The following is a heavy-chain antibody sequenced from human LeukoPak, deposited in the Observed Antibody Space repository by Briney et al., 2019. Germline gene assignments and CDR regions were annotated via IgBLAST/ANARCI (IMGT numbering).Heavy chain of an antibody. Sequence: SETLSLTCTVSGGSISRSRYYWGWIRQPPGKGLEWIGSIYYSGSTYYNPSLKSRVTTSVDTSKNQFSLKLSSVTAADTAVYYCARESYGSRSYDYYYYYMDVWGKGTTVTISS. CDR3: ARESYGSRSYDYYYYYMDV. V-gene: IGHV4-39*07. CDR2: IYYSGST. J-gene: IGHJ6*03. D-gene: IGHD3-10*01. CDR1: GGSISRSRYY.